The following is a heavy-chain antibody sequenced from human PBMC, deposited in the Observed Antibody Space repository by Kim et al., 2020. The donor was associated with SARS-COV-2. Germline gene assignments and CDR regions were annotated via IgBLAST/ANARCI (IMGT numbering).Heavy chain of an antibody. J-gene: IGHJ4*02. V-gene: IGHV4-39*01. D-gene: IGHD6-6*01. Sequence: SETLSLTCTVSGGSISSSSYYWGWIRQPPGKGLEWIGSIYYSGSTYYNPSLKSRVTISVDTSKNQFSLKLSSVTAADTAVYYCARHSHSSSFSPLFDYWGQGTLVTVSS. CDR3: ARHSHSSSFSPLFDY. CDR2: IYYSGST. CDR1: GGSISSSSYY.